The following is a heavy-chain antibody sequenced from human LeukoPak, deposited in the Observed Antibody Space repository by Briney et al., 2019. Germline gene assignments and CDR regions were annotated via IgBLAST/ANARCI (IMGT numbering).Heavy chain of an antibody. CDR1: GFTFSISW. J-gene: IGHJ4*02. CDR3: ARSPAGLDY. D-gene: IGHD6-25*01. V-gene: IGHV3-7*01. CDR2: IKPDGSEK. Sequence: GGSLRLSCPASGFTFSISWMARVRQAPGKGLEWVANIKPDGSEKYYVDSVKGRFTISKDNAKNSLYLQMNSLRVEDTAMYYCARSPAGLDYWGQGTLVTVSS.